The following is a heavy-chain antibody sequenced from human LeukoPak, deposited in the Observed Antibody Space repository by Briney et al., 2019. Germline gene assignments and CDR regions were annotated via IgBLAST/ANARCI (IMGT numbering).Heavy chain of an antibody. V-gene: IGHV3-30*18. Sequence: GRSLRLSCAASGFTFSSYGMHWVRQAPGKGLEWVAVISYDGGNKYYADSVKGRFTISRDNSKNTLYLQMNSLRAEDTAVYYCAKDGGYSGYDSENTYYYYGMDVWGQGTTVTVSS. CDR1: GFTFSSYG. J-gene: IGHJ6*02. CDR2: ISYDGGNK. D-gene: IGHD5-12*01. CDR3: AKDGGYSGYDSENTYYYYGMDV.